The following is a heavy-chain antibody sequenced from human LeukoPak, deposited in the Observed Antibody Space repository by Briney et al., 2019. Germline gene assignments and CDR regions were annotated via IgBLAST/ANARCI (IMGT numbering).Heavy chain of an antibody. CDR1: GGSITSGSYY. Sequence: SQTLSLTCTVPGGSITSGSYYWSWIRQPAGQGLECIGRVYISGNTDYNPSLASRVTTSVDTSKNQFSLSLSSVTAADTAVYYCARWEVRLNAFEMWGQGTMVTVSS. CDR3: ARWEVRLNAFEM. D-gene: IGHD3-10*01. V-gene: IGHV4-61*02. J-gene: IGHJ3*02. CDR2: VYISGNT.